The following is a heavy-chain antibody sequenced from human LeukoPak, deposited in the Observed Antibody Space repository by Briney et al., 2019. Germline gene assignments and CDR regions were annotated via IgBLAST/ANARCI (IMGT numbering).Heavy chain of an antibody. CDR3: AGRSGYYTQFNYYYGMDV. CDR2: FDPEDGET. V-gene: IGHV1-24*01. CDR1: GYTLTELS. D-gene: IGHD3-3*01. J-gene: IGHJ6*02. Sequence: ASVKVSCKVSGYTLTELSMHWVRQAPGKGLEWMGGFDPEDGETIYAQKFQGRVTMAEDTSTDTAYMELSSLRSEDTAVYYCAGRSGYYTQFNYYYGMDVWGQGTTVTVSS.